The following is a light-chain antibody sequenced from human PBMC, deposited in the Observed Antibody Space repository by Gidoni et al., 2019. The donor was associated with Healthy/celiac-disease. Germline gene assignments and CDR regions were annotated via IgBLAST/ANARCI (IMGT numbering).Light chain of an antibody. V-gene: IGKV1-39*01. Sequence: DIQMTQSPSSLSASVGDRVTITCRASQSISSYLNWYQQKPGKAPKLLIYAASRLQSGVPSRFSGSGSGTDFTLTIISLQPEDFATYYCQQSYSTPPITCGQGTRLEIK. CDR2: AAS. CDR1: QSISSY. J-gene: IGKJ5*01. CDR3: QQSYSTPPIT.